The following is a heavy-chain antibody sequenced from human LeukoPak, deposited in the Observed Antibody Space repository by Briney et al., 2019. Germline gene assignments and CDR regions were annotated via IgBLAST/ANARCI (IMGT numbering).Heavy chain of an antibody. D-gene: IGHD6-13*01. CDR1: GFTFSSYG. CDR2: IRYDGSNK. CDR3: AKDTYSSSCLDY. V-gene: IGHV3-30*02. Sequence: PGGSLRLSCAASGFTFSSYGMHWVRQAPGKGLEWVAFIRYDGSNKYYADSVKGRFTISRDNSKNTLYLQMNSLRAEDTVVYYCAKDTYSSSCLDYWGQGTLVTVSS. J-gene: IGHJ4*02.